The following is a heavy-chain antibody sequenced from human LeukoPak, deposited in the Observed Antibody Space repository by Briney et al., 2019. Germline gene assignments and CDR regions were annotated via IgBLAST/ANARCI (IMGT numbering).Heavy chain of an antibody. Sequence: GGSLRLSCAASGFGLSTFWMHWVRQAPGKGLEWVSSISSSSSSYIYYADSVKGRFTVSRDNAKNSLYLQMNSLRAEDTAVFYCARVIVVTATPYYFDYWGQGTLVTVSS. CDR2: ISSSSSSYI. CDR3: ARVIVVTATPYYFDY. D-gene: IGHD2-21*02. CDR1: GFGLSTFW. J-gene: IGHJ4*02. V-gene: IGHV3-21*01.